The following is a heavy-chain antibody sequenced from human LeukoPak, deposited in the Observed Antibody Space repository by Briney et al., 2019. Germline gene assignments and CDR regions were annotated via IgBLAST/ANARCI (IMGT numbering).Heavy chain of an antibody. V-gene: IGHV4-59*08. CDR3: ARHVWSGYNLLDY. CDR2: IYFSGSS. J-gene: IGHJ4*02. Sequence: SETLSLTCTVSGGSMSNYYWSWIRQPPGKGLEWIGYIYFSGSSNYNPSLKSRVTMSVDTSKNQFSLKLSSVTAADTAVYYCARHVWSGYNLLDYWGQGNLVTVSS. CDR1: GGSMSNYY. D-gene: IGHD5-24*01.